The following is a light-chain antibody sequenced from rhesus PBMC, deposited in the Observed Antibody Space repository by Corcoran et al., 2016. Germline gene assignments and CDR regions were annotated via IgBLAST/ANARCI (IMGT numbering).Light chain of an antibody. J-gene: IGLJ1*01. V-gene: IGLV2-13*03. CDR1: SSDIGGSNR. CDR3: SSYATVNTFI. CDR2: EVI. Sequence: QAAPTQSPSVSGSPGQSVTSSCTGNSSDIGGSNRVSWYQLPPGKAPKVMIYEVIKRPSGVYDRFSGSKSGNTASLTISGLQAEDEADYYCSSYATVNTFIFGSGTRLTVL.